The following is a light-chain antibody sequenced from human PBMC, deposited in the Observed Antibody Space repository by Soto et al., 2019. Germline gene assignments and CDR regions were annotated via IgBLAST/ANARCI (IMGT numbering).Light chain of an antibody. V-gene: IGKV2-30*01. J-gene: IGKJ2*01. Sequence: DAVLTQSPLSLPVTLGQPASISCRSSQSLVYSAGSTYLNWFQQRPGQSPRRLIYKVSERDSGVPDRFSGRASGTDFTLEISRVEAEDVGVYYCMQGTHWPYTFGQGTKLEIK. CDR1: QSLVYSAGSTY. CDR2: KVS. CDR3: MQGTHWPYT.